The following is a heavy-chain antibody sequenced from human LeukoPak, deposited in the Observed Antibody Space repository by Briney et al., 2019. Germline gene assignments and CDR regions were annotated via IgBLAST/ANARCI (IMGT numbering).Heavy chain of an antibody. CDR3: AKVGYSYGLERYYFDY. V-gene: IGHV3-23*01. CDR1: GFTFSSYA. J-gene: IGHJ4*02. CDR2: ISGSGGST. Sequence: GGSLRLSYAASGFTFSSYAMSWVRQAPGKGLEWVSAISGSGGSTYYADSVKGRFTISRDNSKNTLYLQMNSLRAEDTAVYYCAKVGYSYGLERYYFDYWGQGTLVTVSS. D-gene: IGHD5-18*01.